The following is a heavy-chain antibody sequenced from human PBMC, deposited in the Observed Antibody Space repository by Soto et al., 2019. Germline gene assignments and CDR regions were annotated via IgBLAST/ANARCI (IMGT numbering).Heavy chain of an antibody. Sequence: SDTPSLPFTVSCGFVNSDTHSWSWIRQTPGKRLEWIGFIYSGGSTKNPSLRSRVTMSVDTSKNQFSLKLRSVIVADTAVYHCARFVRSCSATTCSTREDVWAKGITVTVSS. V-gene: IGHV4-61*01. D-gene: IGHD2-2*01. CDR2: IYSGGST. J-gene: IGHJ6*04. CDR3: ARFVRSCSATTCSTREDV. CDR1: CGFVNSDTHS.